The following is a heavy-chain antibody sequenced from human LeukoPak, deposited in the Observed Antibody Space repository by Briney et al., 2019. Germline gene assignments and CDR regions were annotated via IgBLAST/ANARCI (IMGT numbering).Heavy chain of an antibody. D-gene: IGHD6-13*01. J-gene: IGHJ6*03. CDR2: ISSSGSTI. CDR1: GITFSDFY. Sequence: PGGSLRLSCAASGITFSDFYMSWIRQAPGKGLEWVSDISSSGSTIYYADSVKGRFTISRDNTKNSLHLQMNSLRAEDTAVYYCARVGEGSSSWYLSYYYYYMDVWGKGTTVTISS. V-gene: IGHV3-11*04. CDR3: ARVGEGSSSWYLSYYYYYMDV.